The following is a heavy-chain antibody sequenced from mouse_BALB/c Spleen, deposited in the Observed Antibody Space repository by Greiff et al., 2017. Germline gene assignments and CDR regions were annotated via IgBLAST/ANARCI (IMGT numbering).Heavy chain of an antibody. CDR3: AREYGNYWFAY. D-gene: IGHD2-10*02. Sequence: QVQLKESGPGLVQPSQSLSITCTVSGFSLTSYGVHWVRQSPGKGLEWLGVIWSGGSTDYNAAFISRLSISKDNSKSQVFFKMNSLQANDTAIYYCAREYGNYWFAYWGQGTLVTVSA. CDR2: IWSGGST. J-gene: IGHJ3*01. V-gene: IGHV2-2*02. CDR1: GFSLTSYG.